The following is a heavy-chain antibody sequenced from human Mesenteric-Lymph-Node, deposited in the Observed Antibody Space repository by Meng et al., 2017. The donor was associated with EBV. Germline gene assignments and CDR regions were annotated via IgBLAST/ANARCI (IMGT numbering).Heavy chain of an antibody. CDR2: KSGYNGNT. CDR1: WYSFSSYG. V-gene: IGHV1-18*01. J-gene: IGHJ5*02. CDR3: AREGRVPAAMGFDP. D-gene: IGHD2-2*01. Sequence: QMRLWQAGAGVKEPGASGKGPCEAAWYSFSSYGISWVRQAPGQGLEWMGWKSGYNGNTNYAQKFQGRVTMTTDTSTSTAYMELRCLRSDDTAVYYCAREGRVPAAMGFDPWGQGTLVTVSS.